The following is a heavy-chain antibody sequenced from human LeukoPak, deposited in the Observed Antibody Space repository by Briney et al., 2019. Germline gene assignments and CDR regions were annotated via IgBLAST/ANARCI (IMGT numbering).Heavy chain of an antibody. Sequence: GGSLRLSCAASGFTFSSYAMSWVRQAPGKGLEWVSAIGGSGGSTYYADSVKGRFTISRDNAKNSLYLQMNSLRAEDTAVYYCARELLGSHFDYWGQGTLVTVSS. J-gene: IGHJ4*02. D-gene: IGHD7-27*01. V-gene: IGHV3-23*01. CDR1: GFTFSSYA. CDR3: ARELLGSHFDY. CDR2: IGGSGGST.